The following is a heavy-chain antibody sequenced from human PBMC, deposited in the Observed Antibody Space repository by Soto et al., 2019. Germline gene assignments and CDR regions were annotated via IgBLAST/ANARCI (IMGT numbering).Heavy chain of an antibody. CDR3: AREYYGVLYGYYTDY. CDR1: GFPFSSYW. V-gene: IGHV3-74*01. Sequence: EVQLVESGGDLVQRGGSLRLSCAASGFPFSSYWMHWVRHTPGKGLDWVARISGDGVTTYYADSVTGRFTVSRDNAKNTMALQISGLRAEETAVYYCAREYYGVLYGYYTDYWGQGTLVSVSS. D-gene: IGHD3-3*01. CDR2: ISGDGVTT. J-gene: IGHJ4*02.